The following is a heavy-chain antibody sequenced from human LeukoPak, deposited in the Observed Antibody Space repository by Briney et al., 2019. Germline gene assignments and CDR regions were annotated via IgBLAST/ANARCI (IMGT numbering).Heavy chain of an antibody. D-gene: IGHD6-13*01. CDR3: ARDGWPGIAAAGNDY. CDR1: GITISNYG. CDR2: ISYDGLNK. V-gene: IGHV3-30*03. Sequence: GGSLRLSCAASGITISNYGVHWVRQAPGKGLEWLAVISYDGLNKNYADSVKGRFTISRDNAKNSLYLQMNSLRAEDTAVYYCARDGWPGIAAAGNDYWGQGTLVTVSS. J-gene: IGHJ4*02.